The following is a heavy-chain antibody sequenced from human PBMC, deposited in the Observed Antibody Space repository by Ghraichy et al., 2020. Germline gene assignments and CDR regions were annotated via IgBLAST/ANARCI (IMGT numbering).Heavy chain of an antibody. V-gene: IGHV1-46*01. D-gene: IGHD3-22*01. Sequence: ASVKVSCKASGYTFTSYYMHWVRQAPGQGLEWMGIINPSGGSTSYAQKFQGRVTMTRDTSTSTVYMELSSLRSEDTAVYYCARERDYYDSSGSNWFDPWGQGTLVTVSS. CDR1: GYTFTSYY. CDR3: ARERDYYDSSGSNWFDP. CDR2: INPSGGST. J-gene: IGHJ5*02.